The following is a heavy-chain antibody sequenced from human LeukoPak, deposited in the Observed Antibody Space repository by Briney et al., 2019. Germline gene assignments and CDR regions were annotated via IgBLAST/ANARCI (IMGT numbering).Heavy chain of an antibody. CDR3: AKDDGGSYYIYYYYMDV. Sequence: GGPLRLTCAASGFTFSNYGISWVRQAPGQGQERVSAISGCGGRTYHADSVKGRFTISRHNSKNTLYLQMNSLRAEDTAVYYCAKDDGGSYYIYYYYMDVWGKGTTVTISS. CDR1: GFTFSNYG. J-gene: IGHJ6*03. V-gene: IGHV3-23*01. CDR2: ISGCGGRT. D-gene: IGHD1-26*01.